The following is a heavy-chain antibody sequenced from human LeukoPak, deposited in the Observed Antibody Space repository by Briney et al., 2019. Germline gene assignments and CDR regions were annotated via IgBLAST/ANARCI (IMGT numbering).Heavy chain of an antibody. D-gene: IGHD2-2*01. CDR3: ARDLGYCSSTSCHHDAFDI. CDR2: IYYSGST. J-gene: IGHJ3*02. Sequence: SETLSLTCIVSGGSISSHYWSWIRQPPGKGLEWIGYIYYSGSTNYNPSLKSRVTISVDTSKNQFSLKLSSVTAADTAVYYCARDLGYCSSTSCHHDAFDIWGQGTMVTVSS. V-gene: IGHV4-59*11. CDR1: GGSISSHY.